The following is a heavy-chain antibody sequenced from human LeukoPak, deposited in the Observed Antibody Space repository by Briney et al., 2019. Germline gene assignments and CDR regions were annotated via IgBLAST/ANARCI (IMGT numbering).Heavy chain of an antibody. J-gene: IGHJ4*02. CDR3: AKDIGTGTPLDY. Sequence: GGSLRLSCAASGFTFSSYGMHWVRQAPGKGLEWAAVISYDGSNKYYADSVKGRFTISRDNSKNTLYLQMNSLRAEDTAVYYCAKDIGTGTPLDYWGQGTLVTVSS. V-gene: IGHV3-30*18. D-gene: IGHD1-7*01. CDR1: GFTFSSYG. CDR2: ISYDGSNK.